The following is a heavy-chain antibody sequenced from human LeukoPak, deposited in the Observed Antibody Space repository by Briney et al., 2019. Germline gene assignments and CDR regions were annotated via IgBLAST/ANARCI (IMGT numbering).Heavy chain of an antibody. CDR2: IIPILGTP. CDR3: AREGHTSSRGWFVP. CDR1: GYTFNNYA. Sequence: VASVKVSCKASGYTFNNYAISWLRQAPGQGLEWMGGIIPILGTPNYAQKFQGRVTITADESTSTTHMELRSLRSDDAAVYYCAREGHTSSRGWFVPWGQGTLVTVPS. D-gene: IGHD6-19*01. J-gene: IGHJ5*02. V-gene: IGHV1-69*13.